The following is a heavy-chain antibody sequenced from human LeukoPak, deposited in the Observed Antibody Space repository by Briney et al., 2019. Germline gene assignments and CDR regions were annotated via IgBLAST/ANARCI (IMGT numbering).Heavy chain of an antibody. D-gene: IGHD6-19*01. CDR2: INGNTGNT. CDR1: GFTITSYA. J-gene: IGHJ1*01. V-gene: IGHV3-23*01. CDR3: AKGVPRYSSGWSYFHH. Sequence: PGGSLRLSCAASGFTITSYAMYWVRQAPGKGMEWVSGINGNTGNTYYADSVKGRFSISRDYSKNSLFLQMNSLRDDDTAMYYCAKGVPRYSSGWSYFHHWGQGTLVTVFS.